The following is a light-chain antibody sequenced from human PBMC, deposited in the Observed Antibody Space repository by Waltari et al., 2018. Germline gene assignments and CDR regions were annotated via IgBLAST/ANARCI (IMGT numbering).Light chain of an antibody. CDR1: SSDIGAYNL. J-gene: IGLJ2*01. Sequence: QSALTQPASVSGSPGQSIPISCPGTSSDIGAYNLVPRYQQPPGKAPKLMIYEVTKRPSGVSNRFSGSKSGNTASLTISGLQAEDEADYYCCSYAGRRILGVVFGGGTKLTVL. V-gene: IGLV2-23*02. CDR3: CSYAGRRILGVV. CDR2: EVT.